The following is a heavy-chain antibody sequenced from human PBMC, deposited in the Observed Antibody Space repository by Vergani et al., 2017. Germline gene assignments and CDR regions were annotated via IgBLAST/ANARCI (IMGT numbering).Heavy chain of an antibody. CDR1: GGTFSSYA. D-gene: IGHD1-1*01. CDR3: ASRGTTGTTWTDV. CDR2: IIPILGTA. J-gene: IGHJ6*04. Sequence: QVQLVQSGAEVKKPGSSVKVSCKASGGTFSSYAISWVRQAPGQGLEWMGRIIPILGTANYAQKFQGRVTITADESTSTAYMELSSLRSEDTAVYYCASRGTTGTTWTDVWAKGPRSPSPQ. V-gene: IGHV1-69*11.